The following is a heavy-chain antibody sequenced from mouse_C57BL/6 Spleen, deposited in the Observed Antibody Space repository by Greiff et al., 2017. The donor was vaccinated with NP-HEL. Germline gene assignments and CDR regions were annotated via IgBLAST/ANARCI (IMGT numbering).Heavy chain of an antibody. V-gene: IGHV1-4*01. CDR3: ARGIGTYYGSSYFDV. Sequence: VQLQQSGAELARPGASVKMSCKASGYTFTSYTMHWVKQRPGQGLEWIGYINPSSGYPKYNQKFKDKATLTADKSSSTAYMQLSSLTSEDSAVYYCARGIGTYYGSSYFDVWGTGTTVTVSS. CDR1: GYTFTSYT. D-gene: IGHD1-1*01. J-gene: IGHJ1*03. CDR2: INPSSGYP.